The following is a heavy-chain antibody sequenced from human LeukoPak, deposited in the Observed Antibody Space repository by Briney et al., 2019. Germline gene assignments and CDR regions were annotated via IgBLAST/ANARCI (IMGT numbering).Heavy chain of an antibody. V-gene: IGHV4-30-4*01. Sequence: PSETLSLTCTVSGGSVSSSDYYWSWIRQPPGKGLEWIGYIYYSGSPYSNPSLKSRLTISVDTSKNQFSLKLSSVTAADTAVYYCARVLVDCSGGSCYYFDYWGQGTLVTVSS. CDR2: IYYSGSP. J-gene: IGHJ4*02. D-gene: IGHD2-15*01. CDR3: ARVLVDCSGGSCYYFDY. CDR1: GGSVSSSDYY.